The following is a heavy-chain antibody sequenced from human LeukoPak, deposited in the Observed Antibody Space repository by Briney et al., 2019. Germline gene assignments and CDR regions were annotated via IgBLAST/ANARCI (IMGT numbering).Heavy chain of an antibody. CDR2: IYSGGST. J-gene: IGHJ6*03. Sequence: PGGSLRLSCAASGFTVSSNYMSWVRQAPGKGLEWVSVIYSGGSTYYADSVKGRFTISRDNSKNTLYLQMNSLRAEDTAVYYCARAARYSKWYYMDVWGKGTTVTISS. D-gene: IGHD2-15*01. CDR1: GFTVSSNY. CDR3: ARAARYSKWYYMDV. V-gene: IGHV3-66*01.